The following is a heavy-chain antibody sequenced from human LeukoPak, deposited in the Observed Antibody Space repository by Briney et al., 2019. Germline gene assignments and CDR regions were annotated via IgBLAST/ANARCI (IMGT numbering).Heavy chain of an antibody. D-gene: IGHD6-13*01. CDR1: GFTFSDYA. CDR3: AKHQWQLDREGYYFDY. Sequence: SGGSLRLSCVVSGFTFSDYAMSWVRQAPGTGLEWVSAISSTSDRTYCADSVKGRFTISRDNSKNTLYLQMNSLRAEDTAVYYCAKHQWQLDREGYYFDYWGQGTLVTVSS. J-gene: IGHJ4*02. CDR2: ISSTSDRT. V-gene: IGHV3-23*01.